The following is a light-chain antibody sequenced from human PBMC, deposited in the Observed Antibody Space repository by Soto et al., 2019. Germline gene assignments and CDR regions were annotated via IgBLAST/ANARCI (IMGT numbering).Light chain of an antibody. V-gene: IGKV3-15*01. CDR1: QSVNSN. Sequence: EILMTQSPATLSVSPGERATLSCRASQSVNSNLAWYQQKPGQAPRLLIHGASTRATGFPARFSGGGSGTEFTLTISSLQSEDFAVYYCQQYNNWPPKTFGQGTKVDIK. J-gene: IGKJ1*01. CDR3: QQYNNWPPKT. CDR2: GAS.